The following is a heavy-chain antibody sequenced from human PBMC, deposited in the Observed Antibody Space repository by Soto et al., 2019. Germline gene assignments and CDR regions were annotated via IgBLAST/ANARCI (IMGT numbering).Heavy chain of an antibody. CDR2: IIPIFGTA. V-gene: IGHV1-69*06. Sequence: AAVKVSCKACGGTFSSYAISWVRQAPGQGLEWMGGIIPIFGTANYAQKFQGRVTITADKSTSTAYMELSSLRSEDTAVYYCARDYYDSSGYHYFDYWGQGTLVTVSS. CDR3: ARDYYDSSGYHYFDY. D-gene: IGHD3-22*01. CDR1: GGTFSSYA. J-gene: IGHJ4*02.